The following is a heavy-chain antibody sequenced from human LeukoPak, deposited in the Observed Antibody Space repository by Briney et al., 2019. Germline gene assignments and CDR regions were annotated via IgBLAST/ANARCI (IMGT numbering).Heavy chain of an antibody. J-gene: IGHJ4*02. D-gene: IGHD1-26*01. CDR3: AKDLSGSPVDY. CDR2: ISYDGSNK. V-gene: IGHV3-30*18. CDR1: GFTFSSYG. Sequence: GGSLRLSCAASGFTFSSYGMHWVRQAPGKGLEWVAVISYDGSNKYYADSVKGRFTISRDNPKNTLYLQMNSLRAEDTAVYYCAKDLSGSPVDYWGQGTLVTVSS.